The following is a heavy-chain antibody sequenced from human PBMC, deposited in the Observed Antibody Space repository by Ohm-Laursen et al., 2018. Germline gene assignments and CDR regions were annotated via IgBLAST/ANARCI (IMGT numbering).Heavy chain of an antibody. D-gene: IGHD5-18*01. CDR2: IYYSGST. Sequence: GTPSLTCTVSGGSISSGGYYWSWIRQHPGKGLEWIGYIYYSGSTNYNPSLKSRVTISVDTSKNQFSLKLSSVTAADTAVYYCARLDLGTGYLFDYWGQGTLVIVSS. CDR1: GGSISSGGYY. V-gene: IGHV4-61*08. CDR3: ARLDLGTGYLFDY. J-gene: IGHJ4*02.